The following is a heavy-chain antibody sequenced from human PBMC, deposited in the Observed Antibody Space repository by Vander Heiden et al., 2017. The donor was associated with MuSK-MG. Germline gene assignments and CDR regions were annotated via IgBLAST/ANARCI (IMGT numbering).Heavy chain of an antibody. CDR2: ISSDGVQT. Sequence: TYGNFAMHWVRQAPGKGLEWVAVISSDGVQTNYADSVKGRFTISRENSKNTLYLQMSNPRGDDTAIYFCATDWAAYNYDSTSSLLGDWGHGTLVTVSS. CDR1: TYGNFA. V-gene: IGHV3-30*04. D-gene: IGHD3-22*01. CDR3: ATDWAAYNYDSTSSLLGD. J-gene: IGHJ4*01.